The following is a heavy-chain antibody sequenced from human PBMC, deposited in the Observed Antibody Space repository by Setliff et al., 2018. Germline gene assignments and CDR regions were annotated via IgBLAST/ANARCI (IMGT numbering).Heavy chain of an antibody. CDR3: ARTRYGLGGRPY. CDR2: IHYSGST. D-gene: IGHD2-15*01. Sequence: KSSETLSFTCTVSGDSISGDYWSWIRQPPGKGLEWIGFIHYSGSTNYNPSLKSRVTISLDTPKNQFSLRLSSVTAADTAVYYCARTRYGLGGRPYWGQGTLVTVSS. J-gene: IGHJ4*02. V-gene: IGHV4-59*01. CDR1: GDSISGDY.